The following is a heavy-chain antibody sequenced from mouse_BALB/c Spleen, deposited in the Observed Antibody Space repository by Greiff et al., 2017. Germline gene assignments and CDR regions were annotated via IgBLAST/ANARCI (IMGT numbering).Heavy chain of an antibody. J-gene: IGHJ2*01. CDR3: ARTHYYGYVG. V-gene: IGHV5-12-2*01. D-gene: IGHD1-2*01. CDR1: GFTFSSYT. CDR2: ISSGGGST. Sequence: EVKLVESGGGLVQPGGSLKLSCAASGFTFSSYTMSWVRQTPEKRLEWVAYISSGGGSTYYPDTVKGRFTISRDNAKNTLYLQMSSLKSEDTAMYYCARTHYYGYVGWGQGTTLTVSS.